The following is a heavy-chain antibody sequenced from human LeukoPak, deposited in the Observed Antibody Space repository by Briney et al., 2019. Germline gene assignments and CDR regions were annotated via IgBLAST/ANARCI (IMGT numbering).Heavy chain of an antibody. Sequence: GGSLRLSCAASGFTFSSYSMNWVRQAPGKGLEWVSSISSSSYIYYADSVKGRFTISRDNAKNSLYLQMNSLRDEDTAVYYCARYGSGSYFPDYWGQGTLVTVSS. V-gene: IGHV3-21*01. D-gene: IGHD3-10*01. CDR2: ISSSSYI. CDR3: ARYGSGSYFPDY. CDR1: GFTFSSYS. J-gene: IGHJ4*02.